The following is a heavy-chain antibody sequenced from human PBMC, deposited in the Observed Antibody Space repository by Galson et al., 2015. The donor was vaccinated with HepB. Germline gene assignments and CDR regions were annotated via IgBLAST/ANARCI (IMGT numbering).Heavy chain of an antibody. CDR1: GGTFSSYD. CDR2: IVPIFGTA. CDR3: ARSAASIVGSDYYYYYGMEV. V-gene: IGHV1-69*13. J-gene: IGHJ6*02. D-gene: IGHD1-26*01. Sequence: SVKVSCKASGGTFSSYDISWVRQAPGQGLEWMGGIVPIFGTANYAQKFQGRVTTTEDESTSTAYMELSSLRSEDTAVYYCARSAASIVGSDYYYYYGMEVWGQGTTVTVSS.